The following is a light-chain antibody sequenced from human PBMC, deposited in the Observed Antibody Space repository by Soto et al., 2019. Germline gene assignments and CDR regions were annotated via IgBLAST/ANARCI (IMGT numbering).Light chain of an antibody. J-gene: IGKJ1*01. CDR3: QQSYSTPRT. Sequence: DIQMPQSPSSLSASVGDRVTITCRASQSISNFLNWYQQKPGKAPKLLIYAASSFQSGVPSRFSGSGSGTDFTLTISSLQPEDFATYYCQQSYSTPRTFGQGTKVDIK. V-gene: IGKV1-39*01. CDR1: QSISNF. CDR2: AAS.